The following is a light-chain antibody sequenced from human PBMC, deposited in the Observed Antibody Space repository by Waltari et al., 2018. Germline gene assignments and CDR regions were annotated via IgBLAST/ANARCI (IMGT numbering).Light chain of an antibody. CDR3: QTWGTGTVV. J-gene: IGLJ2*01. CDR1: SGHSSYA. V-gene: IGLV4-69*01. CDR2: LNSDGSH. Sequence: QLVLTQSPSASASLGASVKLTCTLSSGHSSYAIAWHQQQPETGPRYWMRLNSDGSHNKGDGIPDRFSGSSSGAERYLTISSLQSEDEADYYCQTWGTGTVVFGGGTKLTVL.